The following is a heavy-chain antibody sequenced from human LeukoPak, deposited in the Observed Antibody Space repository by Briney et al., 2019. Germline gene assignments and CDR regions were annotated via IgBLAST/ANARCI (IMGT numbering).Heavy chain of an antibody. CDR3: AKDFLRWGSGWSGGLDY. CDR1: GCSFSSFA. D-gene: IGHD6-19*01. V-gene: IGHV3-23*01. CDR2: IRGPATST. Sequence: GGSLRLSCAASGCSFSSFAMSWVRQAPGKGLEWVSAIRGPATSTYYADSVKGRFTISRDNSKNTLYLEMNSLRAEDTAIYYCAKDFLRWGSGWSGGLDYWGQGTLVTVSS. J-gene: IGHJ4*02.